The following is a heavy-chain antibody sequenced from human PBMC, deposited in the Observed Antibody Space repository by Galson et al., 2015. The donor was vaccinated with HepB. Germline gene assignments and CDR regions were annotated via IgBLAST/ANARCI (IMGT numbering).Heavy chain of an antibody. D-gene: IGHD6-13*01. Sequence: SVKVSCKASGYTFTSYAMNWVRQAPGQGLEWMGWINTNTGNPTYAQGFTGRFVFSLDTSVSTAYLQISSLKAEDTAVYYCARGMVESSSWGYDAFDIWGQGTMVTVSS. CDR1: GYTFTSYA. CDR2: INTNTGNP. V-gene: IGHV7-4-1*02. J-gene: IGHJ3*02. CDR3: ARGMVESSSWGYDAFDI.